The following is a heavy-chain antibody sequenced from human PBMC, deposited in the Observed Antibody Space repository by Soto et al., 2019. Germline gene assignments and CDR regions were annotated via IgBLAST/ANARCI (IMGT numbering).Heavy chain of an antibody. Sequence: EVQLLESGGGLVQPGGSLRLSCAASGFTFSSYAMSWVRQAPGKGLEWVSAISGSGGSTYYADSVKGRFTISRDNSKNTLYPQINSLRAEDTAVYYCAKEHGYSSSWLSSHDWFDPWGQGTLVTVSS. CDR1: GFTFSSYA. CDR3: AKEHGYSSSWLSSHDWFDP. J-gene: IGHJ5*02. CDR2: ISGSGGST. V-gene: IGHV3-23*01. D-gene: IGHD6-13*01.